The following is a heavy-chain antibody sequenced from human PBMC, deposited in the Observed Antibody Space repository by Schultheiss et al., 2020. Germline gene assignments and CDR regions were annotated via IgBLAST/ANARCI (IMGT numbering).Heavy chain of an antibody. CDR1: GFTFDDYA. CDR2: ISYDGSNK. J-gene: IGHJ6*02. V-gene: IGHV3-30*04. Sequence: GGSLRLSCAASGFTFDDYAMHWVRQAPGKGLEWVAVISYDGSNKYYADSVKGRFTISRDNSKNTLYLQMNSLRVEDTAVYYCARKVPAAIVDYRFGMDVWGQGTTVTVSS. D-gene: IGHD2-2*01. CDR3: ARKVPAAIVDYRFGMDV.